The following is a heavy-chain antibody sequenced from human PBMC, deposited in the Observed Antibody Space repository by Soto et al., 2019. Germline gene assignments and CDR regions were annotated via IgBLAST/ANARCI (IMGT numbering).Heavy chain of an antibody. CDR3: AREVPAAIPPYYSYGMDV. D-gene: IGHD2-2*01. CDR2: IYTSGST. CDR1: CGSISSYY. V-gene: IGHV4-4*07. J-gene: IGHJ6*02. Sequence: SETLSLTCTVSCGSISSYYWSWIRQPAGKGLEWIGRIYTSGSTNYNPSLKSRVTMSVDTSKNQFSLKLSSVTAADTAVYYCAREVPAAIPPYYSYGMDVWGQGTTVTVSS.